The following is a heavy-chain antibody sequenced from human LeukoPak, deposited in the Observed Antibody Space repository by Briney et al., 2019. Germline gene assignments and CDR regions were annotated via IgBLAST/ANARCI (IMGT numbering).Heavy chain of an antibody. CDR1: GFTFSSYS. CDR3: ARVALYGDYGVYWYFDL. Sequence: GGSLRLSCAASGFTFSSYSMNWVRQAPGKGLEWVSYISSRSSTIYYADSVKGRFTISRDNAKNSLYLQMNSLRAEDTAVYYCARVALYGDYGVYWYFDLWGRGTLVTVSS. J-gene: IGHJ2*01. V-gene: IGHV3-48*01. D-gene: IGHD4-17*01. CDR2: ISSRSSTI.